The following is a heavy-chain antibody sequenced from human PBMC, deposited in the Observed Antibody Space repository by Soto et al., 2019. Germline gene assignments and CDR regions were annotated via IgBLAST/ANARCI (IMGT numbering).Heavy chain of an antibody. V-gene: IGHV3-48*02. CDR3: ARAYCGGDCYSGQRYYYYYGMDV. CDR2: ISSSSSTI. Sequence: PGGSLRLSCAASGFTFSSYSMNWVRQAPGKGLEWVSYISSSSSTIYYADSVKGRFTISRDNAKNSLYLQMNSLRDEDTAVYYCARAYCGGDCYSGQRYYYYYGMDVWGQGTTVTVSS. CDR1: GFTFSSYS. D-gene: IGHD2-21*02. J-gene: IGHJ6*02.